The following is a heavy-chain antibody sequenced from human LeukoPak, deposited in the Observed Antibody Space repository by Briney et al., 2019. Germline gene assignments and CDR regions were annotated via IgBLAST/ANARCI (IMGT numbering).Heavy chain of an antibody. D-gene: IGHD3-22*01. Sequence: PGGSLRLSCAASGFTFSDEYMSWIRQAPGKGLEWISCVSNSGSTIYYADSVKGRFTISRDNAKNSLYLQMNSLRAEDTAVYYRARVYYDSSGYWAKPYYYYGMDVWGQGTTVTVSS. CDR2: VSNSGSTI. J-gene: IGHJ6*02. V-gene: IGHV3-11*04. CDR1: GFTFSDEY. CDR3: ARVYYDSSGYWAKPYYYYGMDV.